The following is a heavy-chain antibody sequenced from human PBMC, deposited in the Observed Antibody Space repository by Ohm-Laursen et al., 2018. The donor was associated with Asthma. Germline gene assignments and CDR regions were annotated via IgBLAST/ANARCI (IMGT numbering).Heavy chain of an antibody. V-gene: IGHV3-21*01. J-gene: IGHJ2*01. CDR2: ITRSSSYI. CDR3: ARDASDSSSVWYFDL. D-gene: IGHD6-6*01. CDR1: GFTFSSYS. Sequence: GSLRLSCTASGFTFSSYSMNWARQAPGKGLEWVSSITRSSSYIYYADSVKGRFTISRDNAKNSLYLQMNSLRAEDTAVYYCARDASDSSSVWYFDLWGRGTLVTVSS.